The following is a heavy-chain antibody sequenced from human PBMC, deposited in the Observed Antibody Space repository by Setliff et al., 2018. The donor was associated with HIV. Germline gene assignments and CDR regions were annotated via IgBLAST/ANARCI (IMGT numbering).Heavy chain of an antibody. Sequence: GASVKVSCKASGYTFTDYYIHWVQQAPGKGLEWMGHIDPEDGETIYADNFQGRVTMTADRSTNTAYMELGSLRSEDTAVYYCASFVFRDSTDEYYRPPGDHPLYYFDYWAQGTLVTV. CDR2: IDPEDGET. J-gene: IGHJ4*02. CDR3: ASFVFRDSTDEYYRPPGDHPLYYFDY. V-gene: IGHV1-69-2*01. CDR1: GYTFTDYY. D-gene: IGHD3-10*01.